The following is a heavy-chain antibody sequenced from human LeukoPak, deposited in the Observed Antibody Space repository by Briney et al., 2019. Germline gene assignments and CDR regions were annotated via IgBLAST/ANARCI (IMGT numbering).Heavy chain of an antibody. CDR2: IYHSGST. CDR3: ARGQGYSPSYWYFDL. CDR1: GGSISSGGFY. Sequence: PSETLSLTCTVSGGSISSGGFYWSWIRQPPGKGLEWIGYIYHSGSTYYNPSLKSRVTISVDRSKNQFSLKLSSVTAADTAVYYCARGQGYSPSYWYFDLWGRGTLVTVSS. V-gene: IGHV4-30-2*01. D-gene: IGHD4-11*01. J-gene: IGHJ2*01.